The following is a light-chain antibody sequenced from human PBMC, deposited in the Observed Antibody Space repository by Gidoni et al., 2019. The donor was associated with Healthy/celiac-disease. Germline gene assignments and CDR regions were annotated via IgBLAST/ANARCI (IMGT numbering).Light chain of an antibody. V-gene: IGKV3-11*01. J-gene: IGKJ4*01. CDR2: DAS. Sequence: DIVLTQSPATLSLSPGERATLSCRASQSVSSYLAWYQQKPGQAPRLLIYDASNRATGIPARFSGSGSGTDFTLTISSLEPEDFAVYYCQQRSNWRTFXGXTKVEIK. CDR1: QSVSSY. CDR3: QQRSNWRT.